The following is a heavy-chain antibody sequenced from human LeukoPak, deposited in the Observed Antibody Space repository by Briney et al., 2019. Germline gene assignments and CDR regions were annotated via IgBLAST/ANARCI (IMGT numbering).Heavy chain of an antibody. CDR2: INHSGST. CDR1: GGSFSGYY. Sequence: SETLSLTCAVYGGSFSGYYWSWIRQPPGKGLEWIGEINHSGSTNYNPSLKSRVTISVDTSKNQFSLKLSSVTAADTAVYYCARGTVTGGSYFDFDYWGQGTLVTVSS. CDR3: ARGTVTGGSYFDFDY. J-gene: IGHJ4*02. V-gene: IGHV4-34*01. D-gene: IGHD1-26*01.